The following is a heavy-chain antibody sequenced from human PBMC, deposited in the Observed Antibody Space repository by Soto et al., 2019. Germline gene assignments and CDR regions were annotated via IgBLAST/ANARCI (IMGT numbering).Heavy chain of an antibody. J-gene: IGHJ6*02. CDR2: IWYDGSNK. D-gene: IGHD6-19*01. CDR1: GFTFSSYG. CDR3: ARGMGLDYYYYYGMDV. V-gene: IGHV3-33*01. Sequence: PGGSLRLSCAASGFTFSSYGMHWVRQAPGKGLEWVAVIWYDGSNKYYADSVKGRFTISRDNSKNTLYLQMNSLRAEDTAVYYCARGMGLDYYYYYGMDVWGQGTTVTV.